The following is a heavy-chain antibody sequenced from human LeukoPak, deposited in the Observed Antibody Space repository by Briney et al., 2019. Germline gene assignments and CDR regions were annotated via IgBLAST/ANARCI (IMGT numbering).Heavy chain of an antibody. D-gene: IGHD3-22*01. CDR1: GFIFDDYG. Sequence: GGSLRLSCAASGFIFDDYGMNWVRQAPGKGLEWVSGMNWNGGSGDYADSVKGRFTMSRDNARNSVYLQMNSLRADDTALYYCTRATYDSSGFGNYYYGMDVRGQGTTVTVSS. V-gene: IGHV3-20*04. J-gene: IGHJ6*02. CDR2: MNWNGGSG. CDR3: TRATYDSSGFGNYYYGMDV.